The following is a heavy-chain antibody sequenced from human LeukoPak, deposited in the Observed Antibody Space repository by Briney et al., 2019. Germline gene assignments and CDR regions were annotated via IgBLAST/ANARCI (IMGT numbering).Heavy chain of an antibody. V-gene: IGHV4-34*01. CDR1: GGSFSGYY. Sequence: SETLSLTCAVYGGSFSGYYWSWIRQPPGKGLEWIGEINHSGSTNYNPSLKSRVTISVDTSKNQFSLKLSSVTAADTAVYYCARGLGGSYSDYWGQGTPVTVSS. D-gene: IGHD1-26*01. J-gene: IGHJ4*02. CDR2: INHSGST. CDR3: ARGLGGSYSDY.